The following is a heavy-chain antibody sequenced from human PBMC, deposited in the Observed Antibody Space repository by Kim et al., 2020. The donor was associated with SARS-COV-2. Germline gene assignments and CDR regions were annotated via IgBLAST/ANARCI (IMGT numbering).Heavy chain of an antibody. V-gene: IGHV3-23*01. D-gene: IGHD1-7*01. J-gene: IGHJ4*02. Sequence: SVKGRFTISRDTSKSTLYLQMNSLRAKDTAVYYCAKDCITGNTFPRVLEFWGQGTLVTVSS. CDR3: AKDCITGNTFPRVLEF.